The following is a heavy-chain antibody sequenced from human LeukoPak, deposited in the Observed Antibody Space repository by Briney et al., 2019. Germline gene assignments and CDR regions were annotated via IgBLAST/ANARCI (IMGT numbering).Heavy chain of an antibody. D-gene: IGHD6-13*01. CDR3: ARVRRAAVTYYYYYMDV. V-gene: IGHV4-4*02. CDR1: GGSISSSNW. Sequence: PSETLSLTCAVSGGSISSSNWWSWVRQPPGKGLEWIGEIYHSGSTNYNPSLKSRVTISVDKSKNQFSLKLSSVTAADTAVYYCARVRRAAVTYYYYYMDVWGKGTTVTVSS. CDR2: IYHSGST. J-gene: IGHJ6*03.